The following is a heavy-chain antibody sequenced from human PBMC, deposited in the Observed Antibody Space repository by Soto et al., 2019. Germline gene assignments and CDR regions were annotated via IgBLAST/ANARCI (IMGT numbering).Heavy chain of an antibody. CDR1: GGSFSDTY. Sequence: QVHLQQWGAGLLKPSETLSLTCAVYGGSFSDTYWNWFRQPPGKGLEWIGEINHNTNTIYNPSLTGRVSFSVATSRNHFSLKLTSVTAADTAVYYLARGGSMFRGSFDPWVQGTLVTVSS. J-gene: IGHJ5*02. CDR2: INHNTNT. V-gene: IGHV4-34*01. D-gene: IGHD3-10*02. CDR3: ARGGSMFRGSFDP.